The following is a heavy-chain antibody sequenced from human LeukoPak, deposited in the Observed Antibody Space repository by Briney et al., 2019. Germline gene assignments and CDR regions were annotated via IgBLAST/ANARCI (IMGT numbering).Heavy chain of an antibody. CDR2: IYNSGST. CDR3: ARDMGIAVAGLGY. J-gene: IGHJ4*02. D-gene: IGHD6-19*01. CDR1: GGSISSGYYY. V-gene: IGHV4-61*02. Sequence: SQTLSLTCTVSGGSISSGYYYWSWIRQPAGKGLEWIGRIYNSGSTNYNPSLKSRVTMSVDTSKNQFSLKLSSVTAADTAVYYCARDMGIAVAGLGYWGQGTLVTVSS.